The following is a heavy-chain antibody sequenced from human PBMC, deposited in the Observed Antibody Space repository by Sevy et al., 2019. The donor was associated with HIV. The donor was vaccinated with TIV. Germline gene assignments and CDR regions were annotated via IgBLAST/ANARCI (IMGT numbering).Heavy chain of an antibody. CDR2: IKSKTDGGTT. D-gene: IGHD5-18*01. V-gene: IGHV3-15*07. CDR1: GFTSSNAW. J-gene: IGHJ4*02. CDR3: TTDGGGYNYGYSFDY. Sequence: GESLKISCAASGFTSSNAWMNWVRQAPGKGLEWVGRIKSKTDGGTTDYAAPVKGRFTISRDDSKNTLYLQMNSLKTEDTAVYYCTTDGGGYNYGYSFDYWGQGTLVTVSS.